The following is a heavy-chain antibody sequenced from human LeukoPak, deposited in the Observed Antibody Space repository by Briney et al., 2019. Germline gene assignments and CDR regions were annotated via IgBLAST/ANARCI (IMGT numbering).Heavy chain of an antibody. D-gene: IGHD5-18*01. CDR2: TYYRSKWNY. Sequence: SQTLSPTCAISGDSVSVDSVAWNWIRQSPSRGLEWLGRTYYRSKWNYDYAVSVKSRIAINPDTSKNHFSLQLNSVTPEDTAIYYCARELDTALIYSASFDYWGQGTQVTVSS. CDR1: GDSVSVDSVA. J-gene: IGHJ4*02. V-gene: IGHV6-1*01. CDR3: ARELDTALIYSASFDY.